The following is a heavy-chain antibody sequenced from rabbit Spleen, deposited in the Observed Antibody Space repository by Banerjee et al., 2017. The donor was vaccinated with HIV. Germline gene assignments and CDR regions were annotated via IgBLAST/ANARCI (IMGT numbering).Heavy chain of an antibody. CDR1: GFTLSSGY. J-gene: IGHJ4*01. V-gene: IGHV1S40*01. Sequence: QSLEESGGGLVQPEGSLTLTCTASGFTLSSGYMCWVRQAPGKGLEWIGCSWTGSDITYYASWAKGRFTISKTSSTTVTLQMTSLTAADTATYFCASGYSDIYFSLWGPGTLVTVS. CDR2: SWTGSDIT. D-gene: IGHD1-1*01. CDR3: ASGYSDIYFSL.